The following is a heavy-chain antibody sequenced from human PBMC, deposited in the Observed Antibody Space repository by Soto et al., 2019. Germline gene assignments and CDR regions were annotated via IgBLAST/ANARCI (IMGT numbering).Heavy chain of an antibody. D-gene: IGHD3-16*01. Sequence: EVQLVESGGGLVQPGGSLRLSCAASGFTFSDYYMDWVRQAPGKGLEWVGRNKNKVNSYTTAYAASVKNRFTISRDESKNSLYLHMNSLKTEDTAVYYCVSVKDGGAFDIWGQGTMVTVSS. J-gene: IGHJ3*02. CDR2: NKNKVNSYTT. CDR1: GFTFSDYY. V-gene: IGHV3-72*01. CDR3: VSVKDGGAFDI.